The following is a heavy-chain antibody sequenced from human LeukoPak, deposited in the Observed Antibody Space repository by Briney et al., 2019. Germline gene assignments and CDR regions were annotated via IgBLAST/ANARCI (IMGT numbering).Heavy chain of an antibody. D-gene: IGHD2-15*01. V-gene: IGHV1-24*01. J-gene: IGHJ6*02. Sequence: GASVKVSCKVSGYTLTELSMHWVRQAPGKGLEWMGGFDPEDGETIYAQKFQGRVTMAEDTSTDTAYMELSSLRSEDTAVYYCATHRPASWYNYYGMDVWGQGTTVTVSS. CDR3: ATHRPASWYNYYGMDV. CDR1: GYTLTELS. CDR2: FDPEDGET.